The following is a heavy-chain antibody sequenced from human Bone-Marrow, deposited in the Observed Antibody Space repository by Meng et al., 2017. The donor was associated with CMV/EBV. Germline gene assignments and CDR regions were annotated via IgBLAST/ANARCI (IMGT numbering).Heavy chain of an antibody. Sequence: GESLKISCAASGFTVSSNYMSWVRQAPGKGLEWVSVIYSGGSTYYADSVKGRFTISRDNSKNTLYLQMNSLRAEDTAVYYCAREEMGSSWYHSFGLGGIFDYWGQGTLVTVSS. CDR2: IYSGGST. V-gene: IGHV3-53*01. CDR3: AREEMGSSWYHSFGLGGIFDY. CDR1: GFTVSSNY. D-gene: IGHD6-13*01. J-gene: IGHJ4*02.